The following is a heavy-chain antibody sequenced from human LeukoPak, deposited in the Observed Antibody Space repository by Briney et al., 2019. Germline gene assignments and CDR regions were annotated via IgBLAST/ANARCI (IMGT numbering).Heavy chain of an antibody. CDR3: ARAGSFGGDDY. D-gene: IGHD1-26*01. CDR2: ISGSGGST. V-gene: IGHV3-23*01. Sequence: GGTLRLSCAASGFTFSSYGMSWVRQAPGKGLEWVSAISGSGGSTYYADSVKGRFTISRDNSKNTLYLQMNSLRTKDTAVYFCARAGSFGGDDYWGQGTLVTVSS. J-gene: IGHJ4*02. CDR1: GFTFSSYG.